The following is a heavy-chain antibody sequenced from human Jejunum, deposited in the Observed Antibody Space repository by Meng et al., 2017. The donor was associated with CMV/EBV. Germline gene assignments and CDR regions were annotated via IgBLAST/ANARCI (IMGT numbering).Heavy chain of an antibody. CDR1: GYSFSSYA. D-gene: IGHD3-3*01. J-gene: IGHJ4*02. CDR2: VNTRNCNT. V-gene: IGHV1-3*04. CDR3: ASSMGGLFGVGIIGAY. Sequence: LVESGGGVEKPAGSVMVFSRTSGYSFSSYATHCVRQEPGQQGEGMGGVNTRNCNTKYSEQFQGRGVITRDNNASTADMKVRSRRSEDTAVDYCASSMGGLFGVGIIGAYWGQGTLVTVSS.